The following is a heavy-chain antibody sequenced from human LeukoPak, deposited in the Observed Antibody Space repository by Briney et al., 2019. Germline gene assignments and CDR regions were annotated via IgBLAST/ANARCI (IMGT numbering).Heavy chain of an antibody. CDR3: AREADGYSSVASDYFDY. CDR1: GGSISSYY. CDR2: IYYSGST. J-gene: IGHJ4*02. D-gene: IGHD6-19*01. Sequence: SETLSLTCTVSGGSISSYYWSWIRQPPGKGLEWIGYIYYSGSTNYNPSLKSRVTISVDTSKNQFSLKLSSVTAADTAVYYCAREADGYSSVASDYFDYWGQGTLVTVSS. V-gene: IGHV4-59*01.